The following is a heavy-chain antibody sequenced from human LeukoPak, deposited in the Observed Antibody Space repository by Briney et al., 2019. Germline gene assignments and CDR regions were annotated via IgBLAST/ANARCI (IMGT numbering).Heavy chain of an antibody. CDR3: ARDLLRNSLDY. J-gene: IGHJ4*02. CDR2: MNQDGAQK. CDR1: GFTFRSYW. D-gene: IGHD1-14*01. Sequence: GGSLRLSCAASGFTFRSYWMSWVRQAPGKGLEGVANMNQDGAQKSYVDSVKGRFTISRDNAKNTLYLQMNSLRADDTAVYYCARDLLRNSLDYWGQGSLVTVSS. V-gene: IGHV3-7*01.